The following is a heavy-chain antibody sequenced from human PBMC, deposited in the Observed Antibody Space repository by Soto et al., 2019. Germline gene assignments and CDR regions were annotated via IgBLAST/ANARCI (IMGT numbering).Heavy chain of an antibody. V-gene: IGHV4-30-4*08. J-gene: IGHJ5*02. CDR2: IYYSGST. CDR3: ARVYSSSSYNWFDP. D-gene: IGHD6-6*01. Sequence: LSLTCTVSGGSISSGGYYWSWIRQHPGKGLGWIGYIYYSGSTYYNPSLKSRVTISVDTSKNQFSLKLSSVTAADTAVYYCARVYSSSSYNWFDPWGQGTLVTVSS. CDR1: GGSISSGGYY.